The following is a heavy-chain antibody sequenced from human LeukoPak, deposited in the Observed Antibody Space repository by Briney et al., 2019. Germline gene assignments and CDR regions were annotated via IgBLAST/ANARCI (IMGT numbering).Heavy chain of an antibody. J-gene: IGHJ5*02. CDR2: ISSSGSTI. CDR1: GFTFSDYY. D-gene: IGHD6-19*01. CDR3: ARKAVAGWANWFDP. Sequence: GGSLRLSCAASGFTFSDYYMSWIRQAPGKGLEWVSYISSSGSTIYYADSVKGRFTISRDNAKNSLYLQMNSLRAEDTAVYYCARKAVAGWANWFDPWGQGTLVTVSS. V-gene: IGHV3-11*04.